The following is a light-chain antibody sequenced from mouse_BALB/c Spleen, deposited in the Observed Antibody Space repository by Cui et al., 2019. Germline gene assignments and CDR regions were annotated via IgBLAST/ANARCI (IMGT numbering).Light chain of an antibody. Sequence: QIVLTQSPAIMSASPGEKATITCSASPSVSYMHWFQQKPGTAPKLWIYSTSNMASGVPARFSGSRSGTSYSLTISRMEAEDAATYYCQQRSSYPPTFGSGTKLEIK. V-gene: IGKV4-57*01. J-gene: IGKJ4*01. CDR2: STS. CDR1: PSVSY. CDR3: QQRSSYPPT.